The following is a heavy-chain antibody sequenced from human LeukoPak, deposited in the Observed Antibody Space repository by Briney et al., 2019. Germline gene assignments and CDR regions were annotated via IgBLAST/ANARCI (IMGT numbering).Heavy chain of an antibody. CDR1: GYSFTSYW. CDR3: ARGDILTGYYWVY. V-gene: IGHV5-10-1*01. D-gene: IGHD3-9*01. Sequence: GESLEISCKASGYSFTSYWISWVRQMPGKGLEWMGRVDPSDSYTNYSPSFQGHVTISADKSISTAYLRWNSLKASDTAMYYCARGDILTGYYWVYWGQGTLVTVSS. J-gene: IGHJ4*02. CDR2: VDPSDSYT.